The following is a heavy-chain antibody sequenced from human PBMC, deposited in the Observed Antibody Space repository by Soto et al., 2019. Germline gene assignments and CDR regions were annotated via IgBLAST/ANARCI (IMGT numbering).Heavy chain of an antibody. CDR3: ATHHDYGGNYYYYGMDV. Sequence: QVQLVQSGAEVKKPGSSVKVSCKASGGTFSNYAISWVRQAPGQGLEWMGGIIPNFGTANYAQKFQSRVTITADESTSTAYMELSSLRSEDTAVYYCATHHDYGGNYYYYGMDVWGQATTVTVSS. D-gene: IGHD4-17*01. J-gene: IGHJ6*02. V-gene: IGHV1-69*12. CDR2: IIPNFGTA. CDR1: GGTFSNYA.